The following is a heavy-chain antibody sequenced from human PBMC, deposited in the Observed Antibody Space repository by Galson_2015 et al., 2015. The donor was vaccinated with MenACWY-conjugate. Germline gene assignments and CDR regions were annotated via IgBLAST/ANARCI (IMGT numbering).Heavy chain of an antibody. CDR3: ARERAAAGTNFDY. CDR1: GFTFNSYA. CDR2: ISYDGSIK. J-gene: IGHJ4*02. D-gene: IGHD6-13*01. V-gene: IGHV3-30*04. Sequence: SLRLSCAASGFTFNSYALHWVRQAPGKGLEWVALISYDGSIKYYGDFVRGRFTISRDNTKNTLYLQMNSLRAEDTAVYYCARERAAAGTNFDYWGQRALVTVSS.